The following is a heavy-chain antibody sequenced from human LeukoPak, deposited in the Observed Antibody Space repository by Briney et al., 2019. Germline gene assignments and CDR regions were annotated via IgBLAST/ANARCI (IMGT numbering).Heavy chain of an antibody. CDR1: GFTFSSYA. Sequence: GGSLRLSCAASGFTFSSYAMSWVRQAPGKGLEWVSTISGSGGSTYYADSVKGRFTISRDNSKNTLYLQMNSLRAEDTAVYYCASQQSFHYYYMDVWGKGTTVTVSS. CDR3: ASQQSFHYYYMDV. D-gene: IGHD2/OR15-2a*01. V-gene: IGHV3-23*01. CDR2: ISGSGGST. J-gene: IGHJ6*03.